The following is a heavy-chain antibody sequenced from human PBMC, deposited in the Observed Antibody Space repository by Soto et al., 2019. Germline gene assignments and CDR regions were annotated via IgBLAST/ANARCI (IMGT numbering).Heavy chain of an antibody. V-gene: IGHV4-59*07. CDR1: GCSIISHY. D-gene: IGHD6-6*01. CDR2: VHYSGDT. J-gene: IGHJ4*02. CDR3: AMRHDSTSCLGLFDE. Sequence: SAPRSLTCVCSGCSIISHYWSWIRQPPGSGLEWIGFVHYSGDTNYSPSLKSRVTMSLDTSKNQFSLNLSSVTAADTAFYFCAMRHDSTSCLGLFDESSQAIL.